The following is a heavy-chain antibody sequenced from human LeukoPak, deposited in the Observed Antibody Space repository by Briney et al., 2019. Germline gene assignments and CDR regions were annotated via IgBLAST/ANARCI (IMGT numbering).Heavy chain of an antibody. CDR3: AREPRIGYDFWSGYPYFDY. D-gene: IGHD3-3*01. J-gene: IGHJ4*02. V-gene: IGHV1-69*13. Sequence: SVKVSCKASGGTFSSYAVSWVRQAPGQGLEWMGGIIPIFGTANYAQKFQGRVTITADESTSTAYMELSSPRSEDTAVYYCAREPRIGYDFWSGYPYFDYWGQGTLVTVSS. CDR1: GGTFSSYA. CDR2: IIPIFGTA.